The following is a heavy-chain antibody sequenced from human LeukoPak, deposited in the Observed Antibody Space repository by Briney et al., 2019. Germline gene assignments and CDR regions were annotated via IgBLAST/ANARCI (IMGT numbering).Heavy chain of an antibody. CDR3: TTVRAAAHYYYYYMDV. J-gene: IGHJ6*03. CDR1: GFTSSSYS. D-gene: IGHD6-13*01. CDR2: ISSSSSTI. V-gene: IGHV3-48*01. Sequence: LGGSLRLSCAASGFTSSSYSMNWVRQAPGKGLEWVSYISSSSSTIYYADSVKGRFTISRDNAKNSLYLQMNSLKTEDTAVYYCTTVRAAAHYYYYYMDVWGKGTTVTVSS.